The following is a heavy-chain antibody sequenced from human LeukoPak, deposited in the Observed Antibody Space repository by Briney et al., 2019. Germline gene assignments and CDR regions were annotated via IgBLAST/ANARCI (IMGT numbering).Heavy chain of an antibody. D-gene: IGHD2-2*02. CDR1: GFTFSSYW. CDR3: ARGARPRYCSSTSCYITGAFDI. CDR2: INSDGSST. V-gene: IGHV3-74*01. Sequence: GGSLRLSCAASGFTFSSYWMHWVRQAPGKGLVWVSRINSDGSSTSYADSVKGRFTISRDNAKNTLYLQMNSLRDEDTAVYYCARGARPRYCSSTSCYITGAFDIWGQGTMVTVSS. J-gene: IGHJ3*02.